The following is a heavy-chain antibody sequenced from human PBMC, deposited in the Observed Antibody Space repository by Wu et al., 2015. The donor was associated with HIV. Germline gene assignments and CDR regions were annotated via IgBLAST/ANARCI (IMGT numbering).Heavy chain of an antibody. CDR3: ATVHYYKSGVITWPYFNY. CDR2: LDPKSGNT. J-gene: IGHJ4*02. D-gene: IGHD3-10*01. CDR1: GYTFTTYE. Sequence: QVQLVQSGAELRKPGASVKVSCKASGYTFTTYEVNWVRQTSGQGLEWMGWLDPKSGNTGYAQKFQGRVTMTTSTSINTAYMELSSLRSDDTALYFCATVHYYKSGVITWPYFNYWAREHRSPSP. V-gene: IGHV1-8*01.